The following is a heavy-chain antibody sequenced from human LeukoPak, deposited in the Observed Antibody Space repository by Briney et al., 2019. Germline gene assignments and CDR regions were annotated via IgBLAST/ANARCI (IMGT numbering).Heavy chain of an antibody. CDR3: ARSPGGYYYFYMDV. Sequence: PGRCLRRSCAASGFTFSSNGMIWVRQAPGKGLEWVSSITSGNYVFYADSLKGRFTISRDNAKNSLYLQMNSLTAEDTAVYYCARSPGGYYYFYMDVWGRGTTVTVSS. V-gene: IGHV3-21*01. CDR1: GFTFSSNG. CDR2: ITSGNYV. D-gene: IGHD3-10*01. J-gene: IGHJ6*03.